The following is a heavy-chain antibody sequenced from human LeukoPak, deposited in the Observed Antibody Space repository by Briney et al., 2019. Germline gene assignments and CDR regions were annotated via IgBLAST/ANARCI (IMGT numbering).Heavy chain of an antibody. V-gene: IGHV4-4*07. Sequence: PSETLSLTCTVSGGSISSYYWSWIRQPAGKGLEWIGRIYTSGSTNYNPSLKSRVTISVDMSNNRFSLNLNSVTAADTAVYFCARGGAFLTDWGQGTLVTVSS. CDR1: GGSISSYY. J-gene: IGHJ4*02. CDR3: ARGGAFLTD. CDR2: IYTSGST. D-gene: IGHD1-26*01.